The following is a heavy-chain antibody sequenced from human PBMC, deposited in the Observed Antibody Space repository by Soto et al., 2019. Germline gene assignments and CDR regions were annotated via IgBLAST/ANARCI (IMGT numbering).Heavy chain of an antibody. J-gene: IGHJ5*02. CDR1: GGSISGHY. Sequence: PSETLSLTCTVSGGSISGHYWIWIRQPAGKGLEWIGRIYTSGSTNYNPSLKSRVTMSVDTSKNQFSLKLSSVTAADTAVYYCARDKGSSWYNWFDPWGQGTLVTVSS. CDR2: IYTSGST. CDR3: ARDKGSSWYNWFDP. D-gene: IGHD6-13*01. V-gene: IGHV4-4*07.